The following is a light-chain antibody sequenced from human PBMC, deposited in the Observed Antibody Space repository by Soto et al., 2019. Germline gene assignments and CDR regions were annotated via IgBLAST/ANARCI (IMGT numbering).Light chain of an antibody. CDR2: AAS. CDR1: QSISSY. Sequence: DIQMTQSPSSLSASVGYRVTITCVASQSISSYLNWYQQKPGKAPKLLIHAASSLQSGVPSRFSGSGSGTDFTLTISSLQPEDFETYYCQQSYSTPITFGQGTRLEIK. CDR3: QQSYSTPIT. J-gene: IGKJ5*01. V-gene: IGKV1-39*01.